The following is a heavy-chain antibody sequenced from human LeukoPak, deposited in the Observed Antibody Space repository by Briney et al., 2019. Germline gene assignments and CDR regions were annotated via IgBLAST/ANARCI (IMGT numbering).Heavy chain of an antibody. CDR1: GFTFSSYG. D-gene: IGHD2-2*01. CDR3: AKLDRSVVVRNYFDY. Sequence: GGSLRLSCAASGFTFSSYGMTWVRQAPGKGLEWVSAISGSGGSTYYADSVKGRFTTFRDNSKNTLFLQMNSLRAEDTAVYYCAKLDRSVVVRNYFDYWGQGTLVTVSS. J-gene: IGHJ4*02. V-gene: IGHV3-23*01. CDR2: ISGSGGST.